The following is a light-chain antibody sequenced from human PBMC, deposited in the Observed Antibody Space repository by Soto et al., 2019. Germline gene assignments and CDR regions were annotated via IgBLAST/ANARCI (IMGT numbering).Light chain of an antibody. V-gene: IGKV3-20*01. Sequence: EIVLTQSPGTLSLSPGERATLFCGASQSVASPYLAWYQQKPGQAPRLLIYGASSRAAGIPNRFSASGSGTHFTLTISRLEPEDFAVYYCQQYGNSPETFGQGTKVEIK. J-gene: IGKJ1*01. CDR3: QQYGNSPET. CDR2: GAS. CDR1: QSVASPY.